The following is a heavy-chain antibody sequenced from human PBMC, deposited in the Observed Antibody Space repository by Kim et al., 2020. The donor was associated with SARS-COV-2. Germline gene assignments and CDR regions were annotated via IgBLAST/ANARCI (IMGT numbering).Heavy chain of an antibody. J-gene: IGHJ4*02. V-gene: IGHV3-48*02. CDR2: ISSSGKTI. CDR1: GFTFSSYS. D-gene: IGHD2-21*02. CDR3: ASISHKVTRGY. Sequence: GGSLRLSCAASGFTFSSYSMHWVRQAPGKGLEWVAYISSSGKTIYYADSVKGRFTISRDNAKNSLDLEMNSLRDEDTAGYYCASISHKVTRGYWGQGTLVTVSS.